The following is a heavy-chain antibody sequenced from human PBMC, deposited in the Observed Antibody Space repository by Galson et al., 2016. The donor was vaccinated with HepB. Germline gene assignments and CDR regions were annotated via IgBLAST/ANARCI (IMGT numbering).Heavy chain of an antibody. Sequence: SLRLSCAASGFTFSNYNIHWVRQAPGKGLECISYISSTSNTIYYTDSVKGRFTISRDSAKSALYLQMNSLRDEDTAVYYCARDPGLSYCGGDCYSVWGQGTLVTVSS. CDR1: GFTFSNYN. J-gene: IGHJ4*02. V-gene: IGHV3-48*02. CDR3: ARDPGLSYCGGDCYSV. CDR2: ISSTSNTI. D-gene: IGHD2-21*01.